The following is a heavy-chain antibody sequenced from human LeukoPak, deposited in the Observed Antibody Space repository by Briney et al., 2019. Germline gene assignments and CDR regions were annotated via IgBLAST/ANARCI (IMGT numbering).Heavy chain of an antibody. D-gene: IGHD7-27*01. CDR1: GDSVSSDSVA. CDR2: TYYRSKWYN. J-gene: IGHJ4*02. V-gene: IGHV6-1*01. CDR3: ARSWGRPWDFDY. Sequence: SQTLSLTCAISGDSVSSDSVAWNWIRQSPSRGLEWLGRTYYRSKWYNNYGVSVKSRIIINPDTPKNQFSLQLNSVTPEDTAVYYCARSWGRPWDFDYWGQGTLVTVSS.